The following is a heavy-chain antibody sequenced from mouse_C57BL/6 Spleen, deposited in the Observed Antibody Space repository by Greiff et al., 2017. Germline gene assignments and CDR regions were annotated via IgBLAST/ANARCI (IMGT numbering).Heavy chain of an antibody. Sequence: QVQLQQPGTELVKPGASVKLSCKASGYTFTSYWMHWVKQRPGQGLEWIGNINPSNGGTNYNEKFKSKATLTVDKSAITAYMQLSSLTSEDSAVYYCAREGSHCYFDYWGQGTTLTVSS. CDR1: GYTFTSYW. J-gene: IGHJ2*01. V-gene: IGHV1-53*01. CDR2: INPSNGGT. CDR3: AREGSHCYFDY.